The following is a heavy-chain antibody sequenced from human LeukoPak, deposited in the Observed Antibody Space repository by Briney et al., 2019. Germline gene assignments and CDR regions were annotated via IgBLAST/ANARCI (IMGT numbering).Heavy chain of an antibody. CDR3: AREGYDFWSGYYNWFDP. CDR1: GFSFSTQR. V-gene: IGHV3-74*01. D-gene: IGHD3-3*01. CDR2: INIDERIT. J-gene: IGHJ5*02. Sequence: AGGSLRLSCAASGFSFSTQRMHWVRQAPGKGLVWVSYINIDERITGYADSVKGRFTISRDNAKNTLYLQMNSLRAEDTAVYYCAREGYDFWSGYYNWFDPWGQGTLVTVSS.